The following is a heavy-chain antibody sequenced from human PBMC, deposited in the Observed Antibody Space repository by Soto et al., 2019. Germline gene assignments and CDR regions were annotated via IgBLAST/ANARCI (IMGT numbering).Heavy chain of an antibody. CDR1: GYTLTELS. Sequence: ASVKVSCKVSGYTLTELSMHWVRQAPGKGLEWMGGFDPEDGETIYAQKFQGRVTMTEDTSTDTAYMELSSLRSEDTAVYYCATVGYGDFPFDYWGQGTLVTVSS. CDR2: FDPEDGET. CDR3: ATVGYGDFPFDY. D-gene: IGHD4-17*01. V-gene: IGHV1-24*01. J-gene: IGHJ4*02.